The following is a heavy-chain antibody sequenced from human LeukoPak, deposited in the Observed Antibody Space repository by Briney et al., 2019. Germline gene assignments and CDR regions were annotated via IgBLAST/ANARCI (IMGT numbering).Heavy chain of an antibody. CDR1: GFTFSSYG. J-gene: IGHJ3*02. D-gene: IGHD2-2*01. CDR3: FASSRADAFDI. Sequence: GGSLRLSCAASGFTFSSYGMHWVRQAPGKGLEWVAVIWYDGSNKYYADSVKGRFTISRDNSKNTLYLQMNSLRAEDTAVYYCFASSRADAFDIWGQGTMVTVSS. V-gene: IGHV3-33*01. CDR2: IWYDGSNK.